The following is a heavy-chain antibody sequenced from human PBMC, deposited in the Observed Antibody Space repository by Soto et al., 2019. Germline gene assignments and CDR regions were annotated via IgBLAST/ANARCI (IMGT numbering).Heavy chain of an antibody. V-gene: IGHV1-46*01. CDR2: INPSGGST. D-gene: IGHD6-19*01. Sequence: QVQLVQSGAEVKKPGASVKVSCKASGYTFTSYYMHWVRQAPGQGLEWMGIINPSGGSTNYAQKCQGRVTMARDTSTSTVYMELSSLRSEDTAVYYCAKGFRIAVAGNPPDYWGQGTLVTVSS. J-gene: IGHJ4*02. CDR1: GYTFTSYY. CDR3: AKGFRIAVAGNPPDY.